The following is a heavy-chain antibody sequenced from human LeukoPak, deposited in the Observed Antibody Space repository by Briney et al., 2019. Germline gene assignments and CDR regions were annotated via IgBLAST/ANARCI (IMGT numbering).Heavy chain of an antibody. CDR2: IKEDGSTK. J-gene: IGHJ6*03. V-gene: IGHV3-7*01. D-gene: IGHD6-13*01. CDR1: GFTFSNSW. Sequence: PGGSLRLSCAASGFTFSNSWMTWVRQAPGKGLEWVADIKEDGSTKLYVDSVKGRFTISRDNAKNSLYLQMNSLRAEDTAVYYCARVPGYSSRKKNYYYMDVWGKGTTVTISS. CDR3: ARVPGYSSRKKNYYYMDV.